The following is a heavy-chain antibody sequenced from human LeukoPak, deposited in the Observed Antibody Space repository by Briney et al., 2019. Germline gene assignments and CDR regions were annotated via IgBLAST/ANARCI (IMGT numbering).Heavy chain of an antibody. V-gene: IGHV3-49*04. CDR3: TRSLDRIQLWLISRWFDP. J-gene: IGHJ5*02. D-gene: IGHD5-18*01. CDR2: IRSKAYGGTT. CDR1: GFTFGDYA. Sequence: GGSLRLSCTASGFTFGDYAMSWVRQAPGKGLEWVGFIRSKAYGGTTEYAVSVKGRFTISRDDSKSIAYLQMNSLKTEDTAVYYCTRSLDRIQLWLISRWFDPWGQGTLVTVSS.